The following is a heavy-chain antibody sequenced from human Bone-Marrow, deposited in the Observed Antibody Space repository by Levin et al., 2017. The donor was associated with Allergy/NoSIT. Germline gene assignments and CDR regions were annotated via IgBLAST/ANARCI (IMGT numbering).Heavy chain of an antibody. J-gene: IGHJ4*02. CDR3: VKDAHSRWVQYGYFDS. V-gene: IGHV3-30*18. D-gene: IGHD5-24*01. CDR2: ISYDGSDK. Sequence: PGGSLRLSCAASGFTFSVHGMHWVRQAPGKGLEWVAVISYDGSDKDYADSVKGRFTISRDNSKNTLFLQMSSLRTEDTAVYYCVKDAHSRWVQYGYFDSWGQGSLVTVSS. CDR1: GFTFSVHG.